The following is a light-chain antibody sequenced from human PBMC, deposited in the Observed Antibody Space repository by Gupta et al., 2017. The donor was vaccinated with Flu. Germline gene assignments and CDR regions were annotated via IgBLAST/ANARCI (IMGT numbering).Light chain of an antibody. Sequence: QAGLTQPPSVSMGLGQTATLTCTGNSANVGNQGAAWLQQHRGHPPKLLSYRNNNRPPGISERFSASRSGNTASLTITGLQPEDEADYYCSAWDSSLSARLFGGGTSLTVL. CDR3: SAWDSSLSARL. J-gene: IGLJ3*02. CDR1: SANVGNQG. CDR2: RNN. V-gene: IGLV10-54*04.